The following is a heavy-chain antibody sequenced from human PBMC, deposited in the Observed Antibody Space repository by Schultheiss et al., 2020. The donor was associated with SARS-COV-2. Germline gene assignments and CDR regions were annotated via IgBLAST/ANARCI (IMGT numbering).Heavy chain of an antibody. D-gene: IGHD6-13*01. CDR3: ARDAGVGSAAAGRVAVY. CDR1: GYTFTSYG. CDR2: ISAYNGNT. J-gene: IGHJ4*02. Sequence: ASVKVSCKASGYTFTSYGISWVRQAPGQGLEWMGWISAYNGNTNYAQKFQGRVTITADESTSTAYMELSSLRSEDTAVYYCARDAGVGSAAAGRVAVYWGQGTLVTVSS. V-gene: IGHV1-18*01.